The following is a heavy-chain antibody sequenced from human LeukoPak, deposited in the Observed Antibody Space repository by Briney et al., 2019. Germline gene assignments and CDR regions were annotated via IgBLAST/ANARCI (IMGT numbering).Heavy chain of an antibody. CDR2: IYYSGTT. V-gene: IGHV4-61*05. CDR1: SGSISSDQSY. CDR3: ASYGGNSGFVWFDP. D-gene: IGHD4-23*01. Sequence: SETLSLTCIVSSGSISSDQSYWGWIRQPPGKGLEWIGYIYYSGTTNYNPSLKSRVTISVDTSKNQFSLKLSSVTAADTAVYYCASYGGNSGFVWFDPWGQGTLVTVSS. J-gene: IGHJ5*02.